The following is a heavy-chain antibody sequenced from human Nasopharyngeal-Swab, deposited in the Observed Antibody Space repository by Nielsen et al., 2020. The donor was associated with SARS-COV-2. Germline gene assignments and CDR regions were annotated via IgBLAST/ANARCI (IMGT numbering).Heavy chain of an antibody. D-gene: IGHD3-3*01. CDR2: INHSGST. Sequence: WIRPPPGKGLEWIGEINHSGSTNYNPSLKSRVTISVDTSKNQFSLKLSSVTAADTAVYYCAKYAHYDFLSGYHLGWFDPWGQGTLVTVSS. J-gene: IGHJ5*02. V-gene: IGHV4-34*01. CDR3: AKYAHYDFLSGYHLGWFDP.